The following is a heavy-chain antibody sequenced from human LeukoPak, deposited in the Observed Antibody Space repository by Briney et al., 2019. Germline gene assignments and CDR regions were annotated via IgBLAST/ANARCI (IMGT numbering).Heavy chain of an antibody. J-gene: IGHJ6*04. D-gene: IGHD3-10*01. V-gene: IGHV1-69*01. CDR1: GGTFSSYA. CDR2: IIPIFGTA. Sequence: SVKVSCKASGGTFSSYAISWVRQAPGQGLEWMGGIIPIFGTAIYAQKFQGRVTITADESTSTAYMELSSLRSEDTAVYYCAVALELYGSGSYNGMDVWGKGTTVTVSS. CDR3: AVALELYGSGSYNGMDV.